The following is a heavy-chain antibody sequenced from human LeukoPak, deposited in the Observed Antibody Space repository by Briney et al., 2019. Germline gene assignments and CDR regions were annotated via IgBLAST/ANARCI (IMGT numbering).Heavy chain of an antibody. Sequence: GASVKVSCKASGYTFTSYDINWVRQATGQGLEWMGWMNPNSGNTGYAQKFRGRVTITRNTSISTAYMELSSLRSEDTAVYYCARGRKYCSSTSCYYYYYYYMDVWGKGTTVTVSS. V-gene: IGHV1-8*03. D-gene: IGHD2-2*01. CDR3: ARGRKYCSSTSCYYYYYYYMDV. CDR2: MNPNSGNT. J-gene: IGHJ6*03. CDR1: GYTFTSYD.